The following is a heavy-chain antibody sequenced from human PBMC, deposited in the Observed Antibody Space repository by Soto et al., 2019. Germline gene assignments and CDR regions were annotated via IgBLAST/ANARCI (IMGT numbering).Heavy chain of an antibody. D-gene: IGHD1-1*01. J-gene: IGHJ4*02. CDR3: AKDAMPSSKVTTGRPVWSPHLSYDVSLRYFGS. Sequence: HPGGSLRLSCAASGFTFTNFAMSWVRQAPGKGLEWVSGMSGSGDDTYYTDSVKGRFTISRDNSRNTLYLQMNSLTAEDTAVYYCAKDAMPSSKVTTGRPVWSPHLSYDVSLRYFGSWGQRAPVTVSS. V-gene: IGHV3-23*01. CDR2: MSGSGDDT. CDR1: GFTFTNFA.